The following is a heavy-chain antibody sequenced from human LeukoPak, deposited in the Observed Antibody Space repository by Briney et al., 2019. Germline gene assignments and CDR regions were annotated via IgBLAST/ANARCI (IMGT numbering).Heavy chain of an antibody. D-gene: IGHD5-18*01. CDR2: INHSGST. CDR3: ARGKRGYSYANDY. CDR1: GGSFSGYY. Sequence: SETLSLTCAVYGGSFSGYYWSWIRQPPGKGLEWIGEINHSGSTNYNPSLKSRVTISVDTSKNQFSLKLSSVTAADTAVYYCARGKRGYSYANDYWGQGTLVTVS. J-gene: IGHJ4*02. V-gene: IGHV4-34*01.